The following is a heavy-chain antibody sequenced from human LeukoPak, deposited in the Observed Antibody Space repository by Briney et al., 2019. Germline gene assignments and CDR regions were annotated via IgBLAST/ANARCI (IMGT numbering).Heavy chain of an antibody. Sequence: ASVKVSCKASGGTFSSYAISWVRQAPGQGLEWMGGIIPIFGTANYAQKFQGRVTITTDESTSTAYMELSSLRSEDTAVYYCARIDILTGYSSDYWGQGTLVTVSS. CDR3: ARIDILTGYSSDY. D-gene: IGHD3-9*01. CDR2: IIPIFGTA. J-gene: IGHJ4*02. CDR1: GGTFSSYA. V-gene: IGHV1-69*05.